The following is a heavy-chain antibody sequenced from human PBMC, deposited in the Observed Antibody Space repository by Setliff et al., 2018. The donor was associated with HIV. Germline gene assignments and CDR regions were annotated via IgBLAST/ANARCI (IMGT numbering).Heavy chain of an antibody. J-gene: IGHJ4*02. D-gene: IGHD6-25*01. V-gene: IGHV4-39*01. CDR2: FYFGRTT. CDR3: ARRRLVGYSFDY. Sequence: PSETLSLTCTVSGGSVYTASYYWGWVCQPPGKGLEWIGTFYFGRTTYYNPSLESRVTLSVDTAKNQLSLNLTSVTAADTAIYYCARRRLVGYSFDYWGQGALVTVSS. CDR1: GGSVYTASYY.